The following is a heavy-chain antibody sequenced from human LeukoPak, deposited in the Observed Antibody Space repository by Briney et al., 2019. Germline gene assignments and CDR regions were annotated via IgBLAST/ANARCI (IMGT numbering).Heavy chain of an antibody. V-gene: IGHV4-61*02. CDR3: EKSPDYGANRDDAFDI. D-gene: IGHD4-17*01. J-gene: IGHJ3*02. Sequence: SQTLSLTCTVSGDSISSGSYYWSWIRQPAGKGLEWIGRICTTGSTNYNPSLKSRVTISVDTSKNQFSLKLSSVTAADTAVYYCEKSPDYGANRDDAFDIWGQGTMVTVSS. CDR2: ICTTGST. CDR1: GDSISSGSYY.